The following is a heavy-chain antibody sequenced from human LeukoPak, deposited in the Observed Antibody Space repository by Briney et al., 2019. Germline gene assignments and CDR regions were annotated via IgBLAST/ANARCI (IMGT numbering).Heavy chain of an antibody. D-gene: IGHD4-17*01. Sequence: SETLSLTCTVSGGSISSYYWSWIRQPPGKGLEWIGYIYYSGSTNYNPSLKSRVTISVDTSKNQFSLKLSSVTAADTAVYYCAREKFDYGQYYYDMDVWGQGTTVTVSS. V-gene: IGHV4-59*01. J-gene: IGHJ6*02. CDR2: IYYSGST. CDR3: AREKFDYGQYYYDMDV. CDR1: GGSISSYY.